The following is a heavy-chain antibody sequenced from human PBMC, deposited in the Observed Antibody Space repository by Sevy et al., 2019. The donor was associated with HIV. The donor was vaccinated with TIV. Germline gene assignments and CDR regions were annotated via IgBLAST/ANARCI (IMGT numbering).Heavy chain of an antibody. Sequence: GGSLRLSCAASGFTFSSYAIHWVRQAPGKGLEWVAVISYDGNNKYYADSVRGRFSVSRDNSKNTLYVQMNSLRAEDTAVYYCAKDHNLWSEGGFLHHWGQSTLVTDSS. CDR3: AKDHNLWSEGGFLHH. CDR2: ISYDGNNK. CDR1: GFTFSSYA. V-gene: IGHV3-30*18. D-gene: IGHD3-10*01. J-gene: IGHJ1*01.